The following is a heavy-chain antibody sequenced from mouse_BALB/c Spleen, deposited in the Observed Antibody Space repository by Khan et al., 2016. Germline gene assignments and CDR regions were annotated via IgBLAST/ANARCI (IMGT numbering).Heavy chain of an antibody. CDR1: GYSITSDYA. Sequence: EVQLQESGPGLVKPSQSLSLTCTVTGYSITSDYAWNWIRQFPGNKLEWMGYITYSGTTTYNPSLKSRISITRDTSKNPFFLQLNSVTTEDTATYDCARWLGAMDYWGQGTSVTVSS. J-gene: IGHJ4*01. CDR2: ITYSGTT. CDR3: ARWLGAMDY. D-gene: IGHD2-2*01. V-gene: IGHV3-2*02.